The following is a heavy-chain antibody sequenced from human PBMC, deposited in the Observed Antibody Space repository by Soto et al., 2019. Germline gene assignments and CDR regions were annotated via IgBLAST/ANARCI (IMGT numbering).Heavy chain of an antibody. D-gene: IGHD3-10*01. CDR3: AKNLLYYYGSVSYTANPIDF. CDR1: GFNFSNYA. J-gene: IGHJ4*02. V-gene: IGHV3-23*01. CDR2: LIGSGVGT. Sequence: EVQLLESGRGLVQSGGSLRVSCAASGFNFSNYAMSWVRQAPGKGLACVPLLIGSGVGTYYADSLKGRFTISRDNSKNTMYLQMNSLRAEDTAVYYCAKNLLYYYGSVSYTANPIDFWGQGNLVTVSS.